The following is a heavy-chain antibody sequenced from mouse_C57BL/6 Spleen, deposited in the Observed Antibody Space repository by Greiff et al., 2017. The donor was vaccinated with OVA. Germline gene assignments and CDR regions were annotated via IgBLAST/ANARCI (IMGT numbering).Heavy chain of an antibody. CDR1: GYTFTDYN. V-gene: IGHV1-18*01. J-gene: IGHJ4*01. CDR2: INPNNGGT. CDR3: ARRDYVAMDY. D-gene: IGHD2-4*01. Sequence: EVKVVESGPELVKPGASVKIPCKASGYTFTDYNMDWVKQSHGKSLEWIGDINPNNGGTIYNQKFKGKATLTVDKSSSTAYMELRSLTSEDTAVYYCARRDYVAMDYWGQGTSVTVSS.